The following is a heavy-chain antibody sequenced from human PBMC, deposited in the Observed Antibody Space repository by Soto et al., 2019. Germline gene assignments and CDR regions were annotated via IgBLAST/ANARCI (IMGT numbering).Heavy chain of an antibody. J-gene: IGHJ5*02. CDR1: GFTFSGSE. D-gene: IGHD3-9*01. V-gene: IGHV3-30*14. Sequence: QVQLLESGGGVVQSGRSLRLSCAASGFTFSGSEMHWVRQAPGKGLEWVAFISYDGDNKYYADSVKGRFTVSRDNSRNTLHLQMDSLRPEDTAVYSCTRASYFSEKTAYYAKSIKWFDPWGQGTLLTVSS. CDR3: TRASYFSEKTAYYAKSIKWFDP. CDR2: ISYDGDNK.